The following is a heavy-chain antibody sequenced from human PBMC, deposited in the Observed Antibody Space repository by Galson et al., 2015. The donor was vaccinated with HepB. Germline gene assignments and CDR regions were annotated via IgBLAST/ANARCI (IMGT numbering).Heavy chain of an antibody. CDR1: GGSISSGGYY. V-gene: IGHV4-31*03. D-gene: IGHD3-10*01. Sequence: TLSLTCTVSGGSISSGGYYWSWIRQHPGKGLERIGYIYYSGSTYYNPSLKSRVTISVDTSKNQFSLKLSSVTAADTAVYYCARGFPPLNYGSGSYYKSHWFDPWGREPWSPSPQ. CDR2: IYYSGST. J-gene: IGHJ5*02. CDR3: ARGFPPLNYGSGSYYKSHWFDP.